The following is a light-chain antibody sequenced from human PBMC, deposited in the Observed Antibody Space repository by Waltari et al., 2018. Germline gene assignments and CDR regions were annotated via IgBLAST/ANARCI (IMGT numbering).Light chain of an antibody. Sequence: QSALTQPASVSGSPGQSITISCTGSTSDVGGYNLVSWYRQFPNKAPQLIIYEGTRRPSGVSSRFAAPKSGNTASLTISGLQAEDVALYFCSSYARSDNSVLFGGGTQLSVL. CDR3: SSYARSDNSVL. CDR1: TSDVGGYNL. J-gene: IGLJ2*01. CDR2: EGT. V-gene: IGLV2-23*01.